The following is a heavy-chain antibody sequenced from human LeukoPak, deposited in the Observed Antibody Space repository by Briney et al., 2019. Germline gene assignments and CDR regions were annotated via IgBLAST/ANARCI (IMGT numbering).Heavy chain of an antibody. CDR2: ISSSSSYI. V-gene: IGHV3-21*01. J-gene: IGHJ4*02. D-gene: IGHD1-26*01. CDR1: GFTFSSYS. CDR3: ARDRSIVGALLSSY. Sequence: GGSLRLSCAASGFTFSSYSMNWVRQAPGKGLEWVSSISSSSSYIYYADSVKGRFTISRDNAKNSLYLQMNSLRAEDTAVYYCARDRSIVGALLSSYWGQGTLVTVSS.